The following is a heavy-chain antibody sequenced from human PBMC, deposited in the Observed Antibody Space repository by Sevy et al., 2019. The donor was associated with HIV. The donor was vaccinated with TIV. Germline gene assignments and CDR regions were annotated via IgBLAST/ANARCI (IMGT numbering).Heavy chain of an antibody. D-gene: IGHD2-21*01. CDR2: IKSRTEGGTP. CDR3: TTGGSILQH. J-gene: IGHJ4*02. V-gene: IGHV3-15*01. CDR1: GFTFSSYW. Sequence: GGSLRLSCAASGFTFSSYWMSWVRQAPGKGLERVGHIKSRTEGGTPDYAAPVKGRFNISRDDSKSTLYLQMNSLKTEDTAVYYCTTGGSILQHWGQGTLVTVSS.